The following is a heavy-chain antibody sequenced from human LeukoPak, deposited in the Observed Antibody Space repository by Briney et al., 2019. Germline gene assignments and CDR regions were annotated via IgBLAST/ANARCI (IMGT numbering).Heavy chain of an antibody. J-gene: IGHJ4*02. CDR3: ARGRPPHDYGTLFDY. CDR2: IYYSGST. D-gene: IGHD4-17*01. V-gene: IGHV4-59*01. Sequence: SETLSLTCTVSGVAITGYYWSWIRQPPGKGLEWIGYIYYSGSTNYNHSLKSRVTMSVDTSKKQFSLKLSSVTAADTAVYYCARGRPPHDYGTLFDYWGQGTLVTVSS. CDR1: GVAITGYY.